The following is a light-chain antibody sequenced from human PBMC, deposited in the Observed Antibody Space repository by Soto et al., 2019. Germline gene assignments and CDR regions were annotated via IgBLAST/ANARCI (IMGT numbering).Light chain of an antibody. CDR2: DVS. CDR1: SSDVGGYNY. J-gene: IGLJ1*01. V-gene: IGLV2-8*01. Sequence: QSALTQPPSASGSPGQSVTISCTGTSSDVGGYNYVSWYQQHPGKAPKLMIYDVSKRPSGVPDRFSGSKSGNTASLTVSGLQAEDEADYYCSSYAGNHIVFGTGTKLTVL. CDR3: SSYAGNHIV.